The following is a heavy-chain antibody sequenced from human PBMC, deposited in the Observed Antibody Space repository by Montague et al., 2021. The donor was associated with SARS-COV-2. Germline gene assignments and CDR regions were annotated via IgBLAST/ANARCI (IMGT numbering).Heavy chain of an antibody. CDR2: IYDSGST. Sequence: TLSLTVPVSGGSISSNNYYWDWIRQPPGKGLEWIGSIYDSGSTYYDPSLKSRVTISVDTSKNHFSLKLNSVTAADTAVYYCARRGRKLLPVATTIGGFDIWGQGTMVTVSS. D-gene: IGHD5-12*01. V-gene: IGHV4-39*02. CDR1: GGSISSNNYY. CDR3: ARRGRKLLPVATTIGGFDI. J-gene: IGHJ3*02.